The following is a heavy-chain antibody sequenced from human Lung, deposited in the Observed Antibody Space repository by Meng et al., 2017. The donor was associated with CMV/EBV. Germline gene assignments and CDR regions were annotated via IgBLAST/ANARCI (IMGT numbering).Heavy chain of an antibody. Sequence: QVQPHESGPGPVEPSQTLALTCTVSGGSNSSGGFYWSWIRQHPGKGLEWIGYIYYSGSTYYNPSLRSRVAISIDTSKNQFSLKLTSVTAADTAVYFCARTNYGDYNWFDPWGQGTLVTVSS. CDR3: ARTNYGDYNWFDP. CDR2: IYYSGST. D-gene: IGHD4-17*01. J-gene: IGHJ5*02. CDR1: GGSNSSGGFY. V-gene: IGHV4-31*03.